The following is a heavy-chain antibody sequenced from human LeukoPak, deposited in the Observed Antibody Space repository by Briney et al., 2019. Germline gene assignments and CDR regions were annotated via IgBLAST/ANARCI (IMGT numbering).Heavy chain of an antibody. Sequence: EPSETLSLTCTVSGGSISSTSSYWGWIRQPPGKGLEWIATIYYSGSTYYNASLKSRITIAVDTSKSQFSLKVSSVTAADTAVYYCARRRRRLWDFDYWDQGTLVTVSS. CDR2: IYYSGST. D-gene: IGHD7-27*01. V-gene: IGHV4-39*01. J-gene: IGHJ4*02. CDR3: ARRRRRLWDFDY. CDR1: GGSISSTSSY.